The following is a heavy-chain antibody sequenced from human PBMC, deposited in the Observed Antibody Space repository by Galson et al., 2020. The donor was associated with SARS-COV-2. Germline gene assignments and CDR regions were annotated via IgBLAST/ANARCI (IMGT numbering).Heavy chain of an antibody. D-gene: IGHD3-22*01. V-gene: IGHV3-53*01. CDR1: GFTASSNF. Sequence: METGGSLRLSCAASGFTASSNFMNWVRQAPGKGLEWVSIIYSGGSTYYADSVKGRFTISRDNAKNTLYLQMNSLRAEDTAVYYCARVSGDSSVNHAFDIWGQGTMVIVSS. CDR2: IYSGGST. J-gene: IGHJ3*02. CDR3: ARVSGDSSVNHAFDI.